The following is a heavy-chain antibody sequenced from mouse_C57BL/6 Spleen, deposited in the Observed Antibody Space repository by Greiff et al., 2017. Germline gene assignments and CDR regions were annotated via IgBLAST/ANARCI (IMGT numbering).Heavy chain of an antibody. CDR2: INPNNGGT. CDR3: ARGGGYGYDDPSFAY. J-gene: IGHJ3*01. V-gene: IGHV1-22*01. CDR1: GYTFTDYN. D-gene: IGHD2-2*01. Sequence: EVQLQQSGPELVKPGASVKMSCKASGYTFTDYNMHWVKQSHGKSLEWIGYINPNNGGTSSNQKFKGKATLTVNKSSSTAYMELRSLTSEDSAVYYCARGGGYGYDDPSFAYWGQGTLVTVSA.